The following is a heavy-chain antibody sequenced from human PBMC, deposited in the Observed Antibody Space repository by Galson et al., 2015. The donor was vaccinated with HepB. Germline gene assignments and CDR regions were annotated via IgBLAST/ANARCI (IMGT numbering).Heavy chain of an antibody. CDR1: GFTFDTFA. CDR2: ISGSGTWT. J-gene: IGHJ6*02. Sequence: SLRLSCAASGFTFDTFAMSWVRQPPGKGLEWVSAISGSGTWTHSADSVTGRFTISRDNSRNTLYLQMNSLRAEDTAVYYCAKLNYYESSTYYYPYHYYGMDVWGQGTTVTVSS. CDR3: AKLNYYESSTYYYPYHYYGMDV. V-gene: IGHV3-23*01. D-gene: IGHD3-22*01.